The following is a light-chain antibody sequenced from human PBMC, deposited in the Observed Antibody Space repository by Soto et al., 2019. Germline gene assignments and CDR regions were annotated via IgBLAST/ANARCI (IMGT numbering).Light chain of an antibody. CDR2: AAS. V-gene: IGKV1-27*01. J-gene: IGKJ3*01. Sequence: DIQMTQSPSSMSASVGDKDTITCRASQGISNYLAWYQQKPGKVPKLLIYAASTLQSGVPSRFSGSGSGTDFTLTISSLQAEDVATYYCQKYNSAPQTFGPGTKVDIK. CDR1: QGISNY. CDR3: QKYNSAPQT.